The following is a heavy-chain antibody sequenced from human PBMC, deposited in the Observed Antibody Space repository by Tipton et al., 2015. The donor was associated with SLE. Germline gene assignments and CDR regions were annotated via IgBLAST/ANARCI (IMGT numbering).Heavy chain of an antibody. D-gene: IGHD1-26*01. CDR2: ISGSGDRT. Sequence: SLRLSCAGSGFTFSSYGMTWVRQAPGEGLEGVSAISGSGDRTYYADSVKGRFTISRDNSKNTLYLQMGSLRAEDMAVYYCATWSGSQLGYWGQGTLVTVSS. V-gene: IGHV3-23*01. CDR3: ATWSGSQLGY. J-gene: IGHJ4*02. CDR1: GFTFSSYG.